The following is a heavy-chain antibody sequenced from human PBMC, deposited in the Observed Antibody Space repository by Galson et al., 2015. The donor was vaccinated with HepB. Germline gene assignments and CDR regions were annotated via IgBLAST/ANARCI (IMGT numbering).Heavy chain of an antibody. D-gene: IGHD6-13*01. J-gene: IGHJ3*02. CDR3: AKNIGAADSACDI. Sequence: SETLSLTCAVSGGSITSSNWWSWVRQPPGKGLQWIGQIYHSGNTNYNPSLKSRVTISVDKSKNQLSLKLNSLTAADTAVYFCAKNIGAADSACDIWGQGTMVTVSS. CDR1: GGSITSSNW. V-gene: IGHV4-4*02. CDR2: IYHSGNT.